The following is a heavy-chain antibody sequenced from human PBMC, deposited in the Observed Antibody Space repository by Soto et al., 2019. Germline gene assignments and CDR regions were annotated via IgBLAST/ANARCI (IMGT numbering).Heavy chain of an antibody. V-gene: IGHV3-21*05. CDR3: ASKTFGDRFDTDV. CDR2: ISRTGDDK. D-gene: IGHD3-10*01. CDR1: GFNFNHYV. Sequence: EVQVVESGGGLLKPGGSLSLSCPASGFNFNHYVMHWVRQAPGTGLEWVSYISRTGDDKKFLHSVKGRFTISRDNAKNSLFLQMNSLRAEDTAIYYCASKTFGDRFDTDVWGRGTTVSVSS. J-gene: IGHJ6*03.